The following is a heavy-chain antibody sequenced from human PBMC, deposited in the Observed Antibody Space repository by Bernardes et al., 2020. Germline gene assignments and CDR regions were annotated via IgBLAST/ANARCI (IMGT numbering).Heavy chain of an antibody. Sequence: ASVKVSCKASGYTFTSYAMHWVRQAPGQRLEWMGWINAGNGNTKYSQKFQGRVTITRDTSASTAYMELSSLRSEDTAVYYCAREGSPLLWFGEPSCCGMDVWGQGTTVTVSS. V-gene: IGHV1-3*01. D-gene: IGHD3-10*01. J-gene: IGHJ6*02. CDR1: GYTFTSYA. CDR3: AREGSPLLWFGEPSCCGMDV. CDR2: INAGNGNT.